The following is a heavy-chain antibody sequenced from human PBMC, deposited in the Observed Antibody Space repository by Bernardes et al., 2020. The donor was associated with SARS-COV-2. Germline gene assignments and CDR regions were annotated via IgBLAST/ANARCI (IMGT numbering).Heavy chain of an antibody. D-gene: IGHD6-19*01. Sequence: SETLSLTCTVSGDSISSSYWSWIRQPPGKGLEWIGYIYSGGTTNYNPSLKSRVIISGDMSKDQFSLKLISVTAADTAVYFCARGGFGYSSGWSIDHWGQGTLVTVSS. CDR3: ARGGFGYSSGWSIDH. CDR2: IYSGGTT. V-gene: IGHV4-59*01. J-gene: IGHJ4*02. CDR1: GDSISSSY.